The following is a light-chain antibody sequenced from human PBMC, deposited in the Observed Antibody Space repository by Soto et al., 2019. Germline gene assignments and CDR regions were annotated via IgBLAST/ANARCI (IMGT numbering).Light chain of an antibody. Sequence: EIVLTQSPGTLSLSPGERATLSCRASQSIGSSSLAWSQQKAGQAPSLLIHGGSTRAAGIPDRFSGSGSGTDFTLTISSLEPEDVAVYSCQYYGDSPWTFGQGTKVDIK. CDR1: QSIGSSS. J-gene: IGKJ1*01. CDR3: QYYGDSPWT. V-gene: IGKV3-20*01. CDR2: GGS.